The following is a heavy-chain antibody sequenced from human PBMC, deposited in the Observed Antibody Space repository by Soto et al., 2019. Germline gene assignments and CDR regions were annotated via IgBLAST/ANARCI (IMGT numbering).Heavy chain of an antibody. V-gene: IGHV1-69*06. CDR1: GGTFSSYA. J-gene: IGHJ4*02. Sequence: SVKVSCKASGGTFSSYAISWVRQAPGQGLEWMGGIIPIFGTANYAQKFQGRVTITADKSTSTAYMELSSLRSEDTAVYYCAIARRDGYNSAYFDYWGQGTLVTVSS. CDR2: IIPIFGTA. CDR3: AIARRDGYNSAYFDY. D-gene: IGHD5-12*01.